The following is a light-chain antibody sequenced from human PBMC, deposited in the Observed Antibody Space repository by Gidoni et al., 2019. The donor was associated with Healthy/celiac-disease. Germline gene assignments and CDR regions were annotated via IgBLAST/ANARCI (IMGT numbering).Light chain of an antibody. CDR3: QQLNSYPFT. Sequence: IQLTQSPSSLSASVGDRVTITGRASQGISSYLAWYQLKPGTAPNLLIYAASTLQSGVPSRFSGSGSGTDFTLTISSLRPEDFATYYCQQLNSYPFTFGGGTKVEIK. J-gene: IGKJ4*01. CDR1: QGISSY. V-gene: IGKV1-9*01. CDR2: AAS.